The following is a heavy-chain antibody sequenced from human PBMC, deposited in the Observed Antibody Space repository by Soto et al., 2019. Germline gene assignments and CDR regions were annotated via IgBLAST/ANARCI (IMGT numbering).Heavy chain of an antibody. Sequence: GGSLRLSCAASVFTFSSCAMNWVRQAPGKGLEWVSTISGSGESTYYADSVKGRFTISRDNSKSTLYLQMNSLRAEDTAVYYCAKDRWNYDYFDFWGQGTLVTVSS. CDR1: VFTFSSCA. CDR2: ISGSGEST. CDR3: AKDRWNYDYFDF. V-gene: IGHV3-23*01. D-gene: IGHD1-7*01. J-gene: IGHJ4*02.